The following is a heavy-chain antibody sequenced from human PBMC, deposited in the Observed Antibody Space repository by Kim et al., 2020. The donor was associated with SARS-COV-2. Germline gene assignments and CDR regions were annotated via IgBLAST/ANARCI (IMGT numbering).Heavy chain of an antibody. Sequence: GGSLRLSCVASGLGFSTFSMNWVRQAPGKGLEWVAHIDPDGSAKDYADSVKGRFTLSKDNAKTSLLLQMNSLRGEDTAVYYCSRGHYGLENWGQGTVVTVSS. CDR1: GLGFSTFS. J-gene: IGHJ4*02. CDR3: SRGHYGLEN. CDR2: IDPDGSAK. V-gene: IGHV3-7*01. D-gene: IGHD4-17*01.